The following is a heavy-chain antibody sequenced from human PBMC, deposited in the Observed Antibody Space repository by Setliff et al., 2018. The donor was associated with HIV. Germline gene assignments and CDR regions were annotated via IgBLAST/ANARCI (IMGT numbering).Heavy chain of an antibody. CDR2: INVGKGDT. Sequence: ASVKVSCKASGYTFTTYSMHWVRQAPGQSLEWMGWINVGKGDTKYSQEFQGRITITRDTSASTTYVELSSLRSEDMGVYYCAREGAFYGLDLDYWGQGTPVTVSS. CDR1: GYTFTTYS. CDR3: AREGAFYGLDLDY. D-gene: IGHD3-3*02. J-gene: IGHJ4*02. V-gene: IGHV1-3*03.